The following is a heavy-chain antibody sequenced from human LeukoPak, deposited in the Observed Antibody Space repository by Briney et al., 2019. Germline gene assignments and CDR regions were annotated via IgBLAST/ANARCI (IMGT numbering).Heavy chain of an antibody. CDR1: GYXFTSYG. Sequence: ASVKVSCKASGYXFTSYGISWVRQAPGQGLEWMGWISAYNGNTNYAQKLQGRVTMTTDTSTSTAYMELRSLRSDDTAVYYCAREIEYCTNGVCFPWFDPWGQGTLVTVSS. CDR2: ISAYNGNT. CDR3: AREIEYCTNGVCFPWFDP. V-gene: IGHV1-18*01. D-gene: IGHD2-8*01. J-gene: IGHJ5*02.